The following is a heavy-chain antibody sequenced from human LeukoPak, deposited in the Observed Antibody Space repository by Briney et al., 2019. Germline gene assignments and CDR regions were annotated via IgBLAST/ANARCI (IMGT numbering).Heavy chain of an antibody. D-gene: IGHD3-16*01. V-gene: IGHV3-21*04. CDR2: ISSSSYI. Sequence: PGGSLRLSCAASGFTFSSYEMNWVRQAPGKGLEWVSSISSSSYIYYADSVEGRFTISRDNAKNSLYLQMNSLRAEDTALYYCAKEGPGGLRDGIDSWGQGTLVTVSS. J-gene: IGHJ4*02. CDR3: AKEGPGGLRDGIDS. CDR1: GFTFSSYE.